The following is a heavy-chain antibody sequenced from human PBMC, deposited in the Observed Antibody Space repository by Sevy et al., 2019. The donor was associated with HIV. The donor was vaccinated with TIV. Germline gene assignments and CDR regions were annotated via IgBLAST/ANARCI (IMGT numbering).Heavy chain of an antibody. Sequence: SETLSLTCTVSGGSISSGGYYWSWIRQHPGKGLEWIGYIYYSGSTYYNPSLKSRVTISVDTSKNQFSLKLSSVTAAETAVYYCARARPEGYYDSSGYYSPGYVDYWGQGTLVTVSS. CDR1: GGSISSGGYY. D-gene: IGHD3-22*01. CDR2: IYYSGST. J-gene: IGHJ4*02. CDR3: ARARPEGYYDSSGYYSPGYVDY. V-gene: IGHV4-31*03.